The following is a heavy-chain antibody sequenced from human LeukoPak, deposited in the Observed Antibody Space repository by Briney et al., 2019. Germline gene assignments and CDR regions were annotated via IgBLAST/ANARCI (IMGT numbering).Heavy chain of an antibody. V-gene: IGHV3-21*01. CDR2: ISSSSSYI. CDR3: AKDDNWLQFES. J-gene: IGHJ5*01. D-gene: IGHD5-24*01. CDR1: GFTFSTYS. Sequence: GGSLRLSCAASGFTFSTYSMNWVRQAPGKGLEWVSSISSSSSYIYYADSVKGRFTISRDNAKNSLYLQMNSLRAEDTAVYYCAKDDNWLQFESWGQGTLVAVSS.